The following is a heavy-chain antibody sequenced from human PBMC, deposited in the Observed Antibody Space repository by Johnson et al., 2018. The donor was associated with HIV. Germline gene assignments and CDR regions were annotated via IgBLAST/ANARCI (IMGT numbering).Heavy chain of an antibody. CDR3: ARDGAIAGAATEALDL. D-gene: IGHD1-26*01. CDR1: GFTFDHYA. V-gene: IGHV3-20*04. Sequence: VQLVESGGGLVQPGRSLRLSCAASGFTFDHYAMSWVRQAPGKGLEWVSGINWNGGSTGYADSVKGRFHISRDNSKNALYLQLNSLRPEDTAVYYCARDGAIAGAATEALDLWGQGTMVIVSS. CDR2: INWNGGST. J-gene: IGHJ3*01.